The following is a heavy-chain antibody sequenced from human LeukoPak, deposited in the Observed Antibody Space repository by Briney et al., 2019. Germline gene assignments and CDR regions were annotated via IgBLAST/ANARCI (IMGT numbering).Heavy chain of an antibody. CDR1: GYTFTSYG. CDR2: ISAYNGNT. Sequence: ASVKVSCKASGYTFTSYGISWVRQAPGQGLEWMGWISAYNGNTNYAQKFQGRVTMTRDTSTSTVYMELSSLRSEDTAVYYCAAGPHYFDYWGQGTLVTVSS. D-gene: IGHD6-13*01. V-gene: IGHV1-18*01. J-gene: IGHJ4*02. CDR3: AAGPHYFDY.